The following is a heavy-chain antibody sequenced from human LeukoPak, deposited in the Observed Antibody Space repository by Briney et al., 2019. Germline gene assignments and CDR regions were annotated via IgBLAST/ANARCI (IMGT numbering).Heavy chain of an antibody. CDR1: GYTFTRYG. J-gene: IGHJ5*02. V-gene: IGHV1-18*01. D-gene: IGHD3-10*01. CDR3: ARDSLYYGSGSYLGFDP. CDR2: ISGYNGNT. Sequence: TSVNVSCNSSGYTFTRYGISWVRQAPGQGLGWMGLISGYNGNTNYAKKLQGRVTMTTDKSTSTVYRERRSLRSDDTAVYYCARDSLYYGSGSYLGFDPWGQGTLVTVSS.